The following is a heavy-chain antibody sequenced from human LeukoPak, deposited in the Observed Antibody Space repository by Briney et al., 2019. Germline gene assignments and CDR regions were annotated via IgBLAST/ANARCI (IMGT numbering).Heavy chain of an antibody. J-gene: IGHJ6*03. CDR2: INPSGGST. D-gene: IGHD3-3*01. V-gene: IGHV1-46*01. CDR1: GYTFTSYY. Sequence: ASVKVSCKASGYTFTSYYMHWVRQAPGQGLEWMGIINPSGGSTSFAQKFQGRVTMTRDMSTSTVYMELSILRSEDAAVYYCARAPYDFWSGYYLSIFDHYYYYMDVWGKGTTVTVSS. CDR3: ARAPYDFWSGYYLSIFDHYYYYMDV.